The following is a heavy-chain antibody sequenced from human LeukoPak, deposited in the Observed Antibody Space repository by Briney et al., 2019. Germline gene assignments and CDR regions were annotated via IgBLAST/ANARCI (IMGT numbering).Heavy chain of an antibody. CDR1: GFTFSSYS. V-gene: IGHV3-21*01. Sequence: GGSLRLSCAASGFTFSSYSMNWVRQAPGKGLEWVSSISSSSYIYYADSVKGRFTISRDNAKNSLYLQMNSLRAEDTAVYYCARFAPGLEAFDIWGQGTMVTVSS. CDR2: ISSSSYI. CDR3: ARFAPGLEAFDI. J-gene: IGHJ3*02. D-gene: IGHD1-1*01.